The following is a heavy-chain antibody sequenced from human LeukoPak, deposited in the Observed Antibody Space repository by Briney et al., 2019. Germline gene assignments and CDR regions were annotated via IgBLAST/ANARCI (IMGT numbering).Heavy chain of an antibody. Sequence: PSETLSLTCTVSGGSISTYYWSWIRQPPGKGLEWIAYTYYSGSTNYNPSLKSRVTISVDTSKNQFSLNLSSVTAADTAVYYCARVRYSIGPLNGFDMWGQGTMVTVSS. CDR2: TYYSGST. V-gene: IGHV4-59*01. D-gene: IGHD2-21*01. CDR3: ARVRYSIGPLNGFDM. J-gene: IGHJ3*02. CDR1: GGSISTYY.